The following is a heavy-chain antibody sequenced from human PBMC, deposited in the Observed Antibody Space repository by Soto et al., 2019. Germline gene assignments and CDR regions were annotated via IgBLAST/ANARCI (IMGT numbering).Heavy chain of an antibody. CDR1: GFTFSDYY. J-gene: IGHJ4*02. V-gene: IGHV3-11*01. Sequence: PGGSLRLSCAASGFTFSDYYMSWIRQAPGKGLEWVSYISSSGSTIYSADSVTGRFTISRDNAKNSLYLQMNSLRADDTAVYYCARARYSISSEGYYFDCWGQGTLVTVSS. CDR2: ISSSGSTI. D-gene: IGHD6-6*01. CDR3: ARARYSISSEGYYFDC.